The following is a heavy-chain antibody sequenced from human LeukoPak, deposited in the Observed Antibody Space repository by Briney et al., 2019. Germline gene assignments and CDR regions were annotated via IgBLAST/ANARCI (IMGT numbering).Heavy chain of an antibody. CDR1: GGSISSGGYS. V-gene: IGHV4-30-2*01. CDR2: IYHSGST. Sequence: SETLSLTCAVSGGSISSGGYSWSWIRQPPGKGLEWIGYIYHSGSTYYNPSLKSRVTISVDRSENQFSLKLSSVTAADTAVYYCARGTGIAAAGLFDYWGQGTLVTVSS. J-gene: IGHJ4*02. CDR3: ARGTGIAAAGLFDY. D-gene: IGHD6-13*01.